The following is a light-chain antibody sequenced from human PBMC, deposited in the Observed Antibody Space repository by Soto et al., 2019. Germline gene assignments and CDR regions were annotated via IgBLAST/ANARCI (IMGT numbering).Light chain of an antibody. CDR1: TSDDGGYNF. J-gene: IGLJ1*01. Sequence: QSVLTQPASVSGSPGQSITISCTGTTSDDGGYNFVSWYQLHPGKAPKLMIFEVSNRPSGVSNRFSGSKSGNTASLTISGLQAEYEADDYCSSYTSSGTRVFGTGTKLTVL. CDR2: EVS. CDR3: SSYTSSGTRV. V-gene: IGLV2-14*01.